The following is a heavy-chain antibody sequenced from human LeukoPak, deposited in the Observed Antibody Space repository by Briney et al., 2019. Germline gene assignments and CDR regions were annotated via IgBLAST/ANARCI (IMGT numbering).Heavy chain of an antibody. D-gene: IGHD6-13*01. CDR2: ISAYNGNT. CDR3: ARDGYIAAAGKTFDY. CDR1: GYTFTSYG. Sequence: GASVKVSCKASGYTFTSYGISWVRQAPGQGLEWMGWISAYNGNTNYAQKLQGRATMTTDTSTSTAYMELRSLRSDDTAVYYCARDGYIAAAGKTFDYWGQGTLVTVSS. J-gene: IGHJ4*02. V-gene: IGHV1-18*01.